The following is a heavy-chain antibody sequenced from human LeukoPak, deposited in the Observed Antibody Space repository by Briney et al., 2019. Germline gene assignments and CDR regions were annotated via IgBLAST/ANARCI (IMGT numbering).Heavy chain of an antibody. CDR2: IYYSGST. CDR3: ARVMDIVVGAGRLYYYGMDV. D-gene: IGHD2-15*01. Sequence: PSETLSLTCTVSGGSISSSSYYWGWIRQPPGKGLEWIGSIYYSGSTYYNPSLKSRVTISVDTSKNQFSLKLSSVTAADTAVYYCARVMDIVVGAGRLYYYGMDVWGQGTTVTVSS. CDR1: GGSISSSSYY. V-gene: IGHV4-39*07. J-gene: IGHJ6*02.